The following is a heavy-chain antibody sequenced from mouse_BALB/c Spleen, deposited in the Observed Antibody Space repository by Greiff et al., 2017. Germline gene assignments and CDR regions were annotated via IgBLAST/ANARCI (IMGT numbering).Heavy chain of an antibody. D-gene: IGHD2-4*01. V-gene: IGHV1S137*01. CDR2: ISTYYGDA. J-gene: IGHJ3*01. CDR3: ASPGDYDGGLAY. Sequence: QVHVKQSGAELVRPGVSVKISCKGSGYTFTDYAMHWVKQSHAKSLEWIGVISTYYGDASYNQKFKGKATMTVDKSSSTAYMELARLTSEDSAIYYCASPGDYDGGLAYWGQGTLVTVSA. CDR1: GYTFTDYA.